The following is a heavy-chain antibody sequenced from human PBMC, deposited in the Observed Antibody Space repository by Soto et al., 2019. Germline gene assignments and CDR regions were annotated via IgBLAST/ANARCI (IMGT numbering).Heavy chain of an antibody. CDR2: ISSSSSYI. Sequence: EVQLVESGGGLVKPGGSLRLSCAASGFTFSSYSMNWVRQAPGKGLEWVSSISSSSSYIYYAGSVKGRFTISRDNAKNSLYLQMNSLIAEDKAVDDCARALNTYYDFCSGYYDYWGQGTLVTVSS. V-gene: IGHV3-21*01. CDR3: ARALNTYYDFCSGYYDY. D-gene: IGHD3-3*01. J-gene: IGHJ4*02. CDR1: GFTFSSYS.